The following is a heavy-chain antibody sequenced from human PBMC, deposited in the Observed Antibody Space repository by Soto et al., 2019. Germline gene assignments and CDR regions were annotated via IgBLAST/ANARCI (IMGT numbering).Heavy chain of an antibody. D-gene: IGHD1-20*01. CDR2: IYYSGST. V-gene: IGHV4-30-4*01. Sequence: LSLTCPVSGASISSGDYDWSWIRQPPGKGLEWIGYIYYSGSTYYNPSLKSRVTISVDTSKNQFSLKLSSVTAADTAVYYCARDRGITGTQSVPYYYGMDVWGQGTTVTVS. J-gene: IGHJ6*02. CDR1: GASISSGDYD. CDR3: ARDRGITGTQSVPYYYGMDV.